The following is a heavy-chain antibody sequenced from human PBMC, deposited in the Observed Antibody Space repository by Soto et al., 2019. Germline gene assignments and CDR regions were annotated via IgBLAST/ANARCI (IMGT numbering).Heavy chain of an antibody. CDR3: AQMTRYYDSSGYSYNFDH. CDR2: IYWDDDE. CDR1: GFSFTTSGVG. V-gene: IGHV2-5*02. D-gene: IGHD3-22*01. J-gene: IGHJ4*02. Sequence: SGPTLVNPTQTLTLTCTFSGFSFTTSGVGVAWIRQPPGKALEWLAFIYWDDDERYSPSLKTRLTISKDTSKNQVVLKMTNMDPVDTATYYCAQMTRYYDSSGYSYNFDHWGQGTLVTVSS.